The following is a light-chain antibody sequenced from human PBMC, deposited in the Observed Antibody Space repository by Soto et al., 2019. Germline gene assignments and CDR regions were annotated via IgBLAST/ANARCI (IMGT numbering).Light chain of an antibody. CDR2: SNN. J-gene: IGLJ2*01. CDR1: NSNIGSNS. CDR3: SAWDDSLVVV. Sequence: QSALTQPPSASGTPGQTVTITCSGSNSNIGSNSVNWFQHLPGAVPKLLIFSNNQRPSGVPDRFSGSKSGTSASLAISGLQQEEESAYYCSAWDDSLVVVFGGRTKVTVL. V-gene: IGLV1-44*01.